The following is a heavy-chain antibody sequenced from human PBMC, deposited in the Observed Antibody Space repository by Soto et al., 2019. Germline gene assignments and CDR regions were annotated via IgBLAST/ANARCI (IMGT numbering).Heavy chain of an antibody. CDR3: ARHSTGHGDYLDGY. D-gene: IGHD4-17*01. V-gene: IGHV1-69*12. CDR1: GGTFSSYA. CDR2: IIPIFGTA. Sequence: QVQLVQSGAEVKKPGSSVKVSCKASGGTFSSYAISWVRQAPGQGLERMGGIIPIFGTANYAQKFQGRVTITADESTSTAYMELSSLRSEDTAVYYCARHSTGHGDYLDGYGGQGTLVTVSS. J-gene: IGHJ4*02.